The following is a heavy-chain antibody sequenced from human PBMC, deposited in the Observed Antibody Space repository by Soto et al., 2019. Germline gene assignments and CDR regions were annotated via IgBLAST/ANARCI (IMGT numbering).Heavy chain of an antibody. CDR2: IIPIFGTA. V-gene: IGHV1-69*13. D-gene: IGHD2-21*02. CDR1: GGTFSSYA. Sequence: ASVKVSCKASGGTFSSYAISWVRQAPGQGLEWMGGIIPIFGTANYAQKLQGRVTITADESTSTAYMELSSLRSEDTAVYYCARGGPLVAAALAYCGGDCYSTWFDPWGQGTLVTVSS. J-gene: IGHJ5*02. CDR3: ARGGPLVAAALAYCGGDCYSTWFDP.